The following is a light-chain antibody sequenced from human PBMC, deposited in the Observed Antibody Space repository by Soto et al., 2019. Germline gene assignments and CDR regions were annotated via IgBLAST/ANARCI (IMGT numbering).Light chain of an antibody. CDR3: SSYTSSSTPYV. CDR1: SSDVGGHNY. CDR2: DVS. Sequence: QSALTQPASVSGSHGQSITISCTGTSSDVGGHNYVSWYQQHPGKAPKLMIYDVSNRPSGVSNRFSGSKSGNTASLTISGLQAEDEADYYCSSYTSSSTPYVFGTGTKLTVL. V-gene: IGLV2-14*01. J-gene: IGLJ1*01.